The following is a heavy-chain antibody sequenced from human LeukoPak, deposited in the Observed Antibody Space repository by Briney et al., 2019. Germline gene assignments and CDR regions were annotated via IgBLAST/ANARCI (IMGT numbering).Heavy chain of an antibody. D-gene: IGHD3-22*01. Sequence: GGSLRLSCAASGFTLSSYAMHWVRQAPGKGLEWVAVISYDGSNKYYADSVKGRFTIPRDNSKNTLYLQMNSLRAEDTAVYYCAREDYYDSSGYYLDYWGQGTLVTVSS. V-gene: IGHV3-30*04. J-gene: IGHJ4*02. CDR3: AREDYYDSSGYYLDY. CDR1: GFTLSSYA. CDR2: ISYDGSNK.